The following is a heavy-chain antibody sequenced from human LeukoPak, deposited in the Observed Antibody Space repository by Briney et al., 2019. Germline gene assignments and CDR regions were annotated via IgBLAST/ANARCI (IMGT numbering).Heavy chain of an antibody. V-gene: IGHV3-15*01. J-gene: IGHJ4*02. CDR1: GFTFSNAW. Sequence: GGSLRLSCGASGFTFSNAWMSWVRQAPGKGLEWVGRIKSKTDGGTTDYAAPVKGRFTISRDDSKNTPYLQMNSLKTEDTAVYYCTTDIWLGGYDLNYFDYWGQGTLVTVSS. CDR2: IKSKTDGGTT. CDR3: TTDIWLGGYDLNYFDY. D-gene: IGHD5-12*01.